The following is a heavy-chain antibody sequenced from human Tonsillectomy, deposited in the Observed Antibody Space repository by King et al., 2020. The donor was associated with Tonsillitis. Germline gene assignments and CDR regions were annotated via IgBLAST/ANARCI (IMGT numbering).Heavy chain of an antibody. CDR3: ARGDVGDSHPDY. D-gene: IGHD4-17*01. V-gene: IGHV4-59*01. CDR1: GDSMTNYY. Sequence: VQLQESGPGLVKPSETLSLTCTVSGDSMTNYYWSWIRQIPGKGLEWIGNIYYSGDANYSPFVKSRVAISLDKSKQQFSLRLISVTAADMGVYYCARGDVGDSHPDYWGRGTLVTVSS. J-gene: IGHJ4*02. CDR2: IYYSGDA.